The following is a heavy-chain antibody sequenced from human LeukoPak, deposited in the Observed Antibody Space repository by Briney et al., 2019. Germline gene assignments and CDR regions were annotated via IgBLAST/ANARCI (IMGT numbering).Heavy chain of an antibody. Sequence: GASVKVSCKASGYTFTSYYMHWVRQAPGQGLEWLGIIYPSGGSTSYAQKFQGRVSMTRDMSTSTVYMELSSLRSEDTAVYYCARASPLTTVYDAFDIWGQGTMVTVSS. CDR3: ARASPLTTVYDAFDI. V-gene: IGHV1-46*01. CDR2: IYPSGGST. D-gene: IGHD4/OR15-4a*01. J-gene: IGHJ3*02. CDR1: GYTFTSYY.